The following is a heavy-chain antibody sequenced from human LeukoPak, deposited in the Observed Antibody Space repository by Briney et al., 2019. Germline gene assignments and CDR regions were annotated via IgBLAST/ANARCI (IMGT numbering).Heavy chain of an antibody. V-gene: IGHV4-59*01. CDR1: GGSISSYY. CDR3: ARGITILGVVLYFDY. Sequence: SETLSLTRTVSGGSISSYYWSWIRQPPGKGLEWIGYIYYSGSTTYNPSLNSRVTISVDTCKNQFSLKLSPVTAADTAVYYCARGITILGVVLYFDYWGQGTLVTVSS. D-gene: IGHD3-3*01. CDR2: IYYSGST. J-gene: IGHJ4*02.